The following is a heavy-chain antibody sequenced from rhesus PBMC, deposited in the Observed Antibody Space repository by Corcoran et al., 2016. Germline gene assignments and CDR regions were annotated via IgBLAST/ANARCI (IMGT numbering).Heavy chain of an antibody. CDR2: ISGIVGST. D-gene: IGHD4-29*01. CDR1: GGSISSSNW. Sequence: QVQLQESGPGLVKPSETLSLTCAVSGGSISSSNWWSWIRQPPGKGLGWIGYISGIVGSTPSHPSLKSRVTISTDTSKNRFSLKLSSVTAADTAVYYCASPTTDWYFDLWGPGTPITISS. V-gene: IGHV4-65*01. J-gene: IGHJ2*01. CDR3: ASPTTDWYFDL.